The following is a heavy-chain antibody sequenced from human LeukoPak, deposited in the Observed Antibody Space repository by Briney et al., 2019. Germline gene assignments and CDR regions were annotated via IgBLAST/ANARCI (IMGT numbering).Heavy chain of an antibody. J-gene: IGHJ4*02. CDR3: ARAWASSGSY. D-gene: IGHD6-19*01. CDR1: GFTFTNYW. CDR2: INEDGSKM. V-gene: IGHV3-7*01. Sequence: GGSLRLSCAGSGFTFTNYWMSWVRQAPGKGLEWVANINEDGSKMYFIDSVKGRFTISRDNAKNSVYLQMNSLRGEDAAVYYCARAWASSGSYWGQGTLVTVSS.